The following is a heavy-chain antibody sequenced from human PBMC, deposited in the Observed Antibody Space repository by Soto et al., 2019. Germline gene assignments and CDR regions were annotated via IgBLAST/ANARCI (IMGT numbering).Heavy chain of an antibody. CDR2: ISGSGGST. Sequence: PGGSLRLSCAASGFTFSSYAMSWVRQAPGKGLEWVSAISGSGGSTYYTDYVKGRFTISRDNSKNTLYLQMNSLRADDTAVYYCAKDRLAGGFDYWGQGTLVTVSS. CDR1: GFTFSSYA. CDR3: AKDRLAGGFDY. D-gene: IGHD3-16*01. V-gene: IGHV3-23*01. J-gene: IGHJ4*02.